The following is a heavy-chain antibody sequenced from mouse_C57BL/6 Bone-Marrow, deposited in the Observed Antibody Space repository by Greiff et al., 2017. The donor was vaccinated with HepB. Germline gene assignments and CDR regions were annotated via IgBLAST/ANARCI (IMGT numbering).Heavy chain of an antibody. CDR1: GYTFTSYW. Sequence: QVHLQQPGAELVQPGASVKLSCKASGYTFTSYWMHWVTQRPGQGLEWIGMIHPNSGSTNYNEKFKSKATLTVDKSSSTAYMQLRSLTSEVSAVYYCARLRGLRHSDWYFDVWGTGTTVTVSS. CDR3: ARLRGLRHSDWYFDV. J-gene: IGHJ1*03. D-gene: IGHD2-4*01. V-gene: IGHV1-64*01. CDR2: IHPNSGST.